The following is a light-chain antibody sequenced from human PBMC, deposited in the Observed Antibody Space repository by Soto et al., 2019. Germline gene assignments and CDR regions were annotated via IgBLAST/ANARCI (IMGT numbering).Light chain of an antibody. V-gene: IGLV2-8*01. CDR1: SSDVGGYNY. CDR3: SSYAGSHYV. CDR2: EVS. J-gene: IGLJ1*01. Sequence: QSALTQPPSASGSHGQSVTISCTGTSSDVGGYNYVSWYQQHPGKAPKLMIYEVSKRPSGVPDRFSGSKSGNTASLTVSGLQAEDEADYYCSSYAGSHYVFGTGTKVTVL.